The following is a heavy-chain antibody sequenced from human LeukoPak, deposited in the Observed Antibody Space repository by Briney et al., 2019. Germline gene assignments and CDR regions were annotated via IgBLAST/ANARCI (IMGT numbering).Heavy chain of an antibody. CDR1: GFTFRNYA. CDR2: ISGSDGRS. Sequence: GGSLRLPCAASGFTFRNYAMSWVRQAPGKGLEWVSAISGSDGRSHYADSVKGRFTTSRDNSKNTLWLQMNSLRAEDAAVYYCAKTAGSNWSFDYWGQGTLVTVSS. J-gene: IGHJ4*02. CDR3: AKTAGSNWSFDY. V-gene: IGHV3-23*01. D-gene: IGHD6-13*01.